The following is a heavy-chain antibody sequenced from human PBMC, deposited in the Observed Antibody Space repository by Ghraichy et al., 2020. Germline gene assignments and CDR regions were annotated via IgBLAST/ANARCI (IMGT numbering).Heavy chain of an antibody. V-gene: IGHV3-7*03. CDR1: GFTFGGFW. CDR2: INHVDREI. J-gene: IGHJ4*02. CDR3: ARYCTGETCYGLPSPFEY. D-gene: IGHD2-8*02. Sequence: LSLTCAASGFTFGGFWMRWVRQAPGKGLEWVSSINHVDREIYYLDSVKGRFTISRDNAKSSLYLQMDSLRAEDTAVYHCARYCTGETCYGLPSPFEYWGQGTLVTVSS.